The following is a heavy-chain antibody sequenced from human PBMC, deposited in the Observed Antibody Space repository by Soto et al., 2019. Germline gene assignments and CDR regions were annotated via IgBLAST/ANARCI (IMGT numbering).Heavy chain of an antibody. Sequence: QVQLQESGPGLVKPSETLSLTCTVSGGSISSYYWSWIRQPPGKGLEWIGYIYYSGSTNYNPSLKSRVPLSVDAAKNPFSLKLSSVPAAETAVYHCARVWGGAFDIWGQGTIVTVSS. CDR1: GGSISSYY. V-gene: IGHV4-59*01. J-gene: IGHJ3*02. CDR3: ARVWGGAFDI. D-gene: IGHD3-10*01. CDR2: IYYSGST.